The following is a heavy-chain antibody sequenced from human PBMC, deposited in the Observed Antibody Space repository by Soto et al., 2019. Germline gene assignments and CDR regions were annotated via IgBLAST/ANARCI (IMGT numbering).Heavy chain of an antibody. CDR3: ARKPDYVSPTPSAY. J-gene: IGHJ1*01. V-gene: IGHV1-69*12. D-gene: IGHD3-16*01. CDR1: GGTFSSYA. CDR2: IIPIVGTA. Sequence: QVQLVQSGAEVKKPGSSVKVSCKASGGTFSSYAISWVRQAPGQGLEWMGGIIPIVGTANYAQKFQGRVPITAAESTRTASMELSSLSSEDTAVYYCARKPDYVSPTPSAYSGQGTLVTVSS.